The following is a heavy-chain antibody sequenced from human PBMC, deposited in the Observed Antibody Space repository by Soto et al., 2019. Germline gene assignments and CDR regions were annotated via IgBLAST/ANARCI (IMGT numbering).Heavy chain of an antibody. J-gene: IGHJ5*02. V-gene: IGHV1-69*01. Sequence: QVRLEQSGAEVRKPGSSVRVSCQASGGALTSYPIHWVRQAPGQGLEWMGVIDPMFDTSNLAEKFKARVTFNADASAMTVYMDLTSLRSDDTAVYFCATYPRPYNWIDIWGQGTLLTVTS. CDR1: GGALTSYP. CDR3: ATYPRPYNWIDI. D-gene: IGHD2-21*01. CDR2: IDPMFDTS.